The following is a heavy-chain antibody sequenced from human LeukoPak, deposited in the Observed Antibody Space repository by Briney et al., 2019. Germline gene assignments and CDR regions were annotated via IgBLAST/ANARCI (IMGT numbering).Heavy chain of an antibody. D-gene: IGHD3-22*01. J-gene: IGHJ5*02. CDR2: INPNSGGT. CDR1: GGTFTGYY. V-gene: IGHV1-2*06. CDR3: ARTYYYDSSGYYSSGWFDP. Sequence: SSVKVSCKASGGTFTGYYMHWVRQAPGQGLEWMGRINPNSGGTNYAQKFQGRVTMTRDTSISTAYMELSRLRSDDTAVYYCARTYYYDSSGYYSSGWFDPWGQGTLVTVSS.